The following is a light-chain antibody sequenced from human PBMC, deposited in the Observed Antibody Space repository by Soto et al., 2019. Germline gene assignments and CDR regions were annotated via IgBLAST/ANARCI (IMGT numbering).Light chain of an antibody. Sequence: DTQMTQSPSSLHAPDGARVTITCRTSQSISIYLNWYQQIPGKAPKLLIYASSNLHTGVPSGFSGSASGTDFTLTISSLQPEDSATYYCQQTYSNPRTFGQGTKVDIK. CDR1: QSISIY. V-gene: IGKV1-39*01. CDR2: ASS. J-gene: IGKJ1*01. CDR3: QQTYSNPRT.